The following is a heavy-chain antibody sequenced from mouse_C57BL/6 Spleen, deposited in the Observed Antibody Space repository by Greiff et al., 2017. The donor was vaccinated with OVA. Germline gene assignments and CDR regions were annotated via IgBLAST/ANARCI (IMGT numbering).Heavy chain of an antibody. CDR3: AGLDYGSSYGYLDD. CDR2: ISRGSSTI. V-gene: IGHV5-17*01. Sequence: EVQLQESGGGLVKPGASLKLSCAASGFTFSDYGMHWVRQAPEKGLEWVAYISRGSSTIYYADTVKGRSTISRDNAKNTLFLQMTSLTSEDTAMDYCAGLDYGSSYGYLDDWGTGTTVTVSA. J-gene: IGHJ1*03. D-gene: IGHD1-1*01. CDR1: GFTFSDYG.